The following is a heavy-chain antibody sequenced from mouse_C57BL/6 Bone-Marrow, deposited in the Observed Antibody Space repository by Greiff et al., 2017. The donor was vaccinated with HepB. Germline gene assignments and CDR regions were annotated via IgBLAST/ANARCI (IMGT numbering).Heavy chain of an antibody. J-gene: IGHJ2*01. CDR3: AGDRSAFYYGSSYHY. CDR2: ITHSGET. CDR1: GFPITSGYY. V-gene: IGHV12-3*01. D-gene: IGHD1-1*01. Sequence: KLEESGPGLVKPSQSLFLTCSITGFPITSGYYWIWIRQSPGKPLEWMGYITHSGETFYNPSLQSPISITRETSKNQFFLQLNSVTTEDTAMYYCAGDRSAFYYGSSYHYWGQGTTLTVSS.